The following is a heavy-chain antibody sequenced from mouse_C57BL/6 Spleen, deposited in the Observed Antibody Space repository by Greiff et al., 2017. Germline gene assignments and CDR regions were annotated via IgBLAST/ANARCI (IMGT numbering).Heavy chain of an antibody. D-gene: IGHD1-1*01. CDR2: IDPSDSYT. CDR1: GYTFTSYW. V-gene: IGHV1-50*01. J-gene: IGHJ2*01. Sequence: QVQLQQPGAELVKPGASVKLSCKASGYTFTSYWMQWVKQRPGQGLEWIGEIDPSDSYTYYNQKFTGKATLTVDTSSSTAYMQHSSLTSEDSAVYYCARCGLTTVAFDYWGQGTTRTVSS. CDR3: ARCGLTTVAFDY.